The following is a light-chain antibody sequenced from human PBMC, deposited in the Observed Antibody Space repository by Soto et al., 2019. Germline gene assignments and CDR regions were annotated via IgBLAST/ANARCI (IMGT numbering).Light chain of an antibody. CDR3: CSYAGSSTVV. CDR1: SSDVGSYNL. Sequence: QSVLTQPAPVSGSPVQSITISCTGTSSDVGSYNLVSWYQQHPGKAPKLMIYEGSKRPSGVSNRFSGSKSGNTASLTISGLQAEDEADYYCCSYAGSSTVVFGGGTKSPS. V-gene: IGLV2-23*01. J-gene: IGLJ2*01. CDR2: EGS.